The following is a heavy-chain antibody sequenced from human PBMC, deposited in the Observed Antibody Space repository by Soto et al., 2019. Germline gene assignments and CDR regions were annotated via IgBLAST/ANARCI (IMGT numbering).Heavy chain of an antibody. D-gene: IGHD5-18*01. CDR2: VSASGLNT. CDR1: GFTFSTYA. Sequence: EVQLLESGGKLVQPGGSLTLSCAASGFTFSTYAMAWVRQAPGKGLEWVSGVSASGLNTDYADPVKGRFYISRDNSKNTVSLHMNSLRAEDTALYYFAKDRPRRTSGYVFEYWGQGTPVTVSS. CDR3: AKDRPRRTSGYVFEY. V-gene: IGHV3-23*01. J-gene: IGHJ4*02.